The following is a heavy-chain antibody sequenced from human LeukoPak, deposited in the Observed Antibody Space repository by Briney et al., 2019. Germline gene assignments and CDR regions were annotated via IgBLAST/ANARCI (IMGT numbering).Heavy chain of an antibody. V-gene: IGHV3-21*01. CDR2: ISNSGSYI. J-gene: IGHJ4*02. Sequence: GGSLRLSCAASTFTFSRYSMNWVRQAPGKGLEWVSSISNSGSYIYYAASVKGRITISRDNAENSLFLQMDSLRAEDTATYYCARGRRSSSGYYFDYWGQGTLVTVSS. D-gene: IGHD6-19*01. CDR1: TFTFSRYS. CDR3: ARGRRSSSGYYFDY.